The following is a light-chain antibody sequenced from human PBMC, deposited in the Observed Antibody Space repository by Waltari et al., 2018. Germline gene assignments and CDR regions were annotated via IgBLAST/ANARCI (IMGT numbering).Light chain of an antibody. CDR3: QQYYSTPKYT. CDR1: QSVLYSSNNKNY. J-gene: IGKJ2*01. CDR2: WAS. V-gene: IGKV4-1*01. Sequence: DIVMTQSQDSLAVSLGERATINCKSSQSVLYSSNNKNYLAWYQQKQGQPPKLLIYWASTRESGVPDRFSGSGSGTDFTLTISSLQAEDVAVYYCQQYYSTPKYTFGQGTKLEIK.